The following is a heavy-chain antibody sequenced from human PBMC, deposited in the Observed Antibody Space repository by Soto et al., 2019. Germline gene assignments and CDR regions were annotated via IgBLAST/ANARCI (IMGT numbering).Heavy chain of an antibody. D-gene: IGHD3-10*01. J-gene: IGHJ6*02. CDR3: ARGDPLLWFGEKVYYGMDV. V-gene: IGHV4-59*01. CDR2: TYYSGST. CDR1: GGSISSYY. Sequence: QVQLQESGPGLVKPSETLSLTCTVSGGSISSYYWSWIRQPPGKGLEWIWYTYYSGSTNYNPSLTSRVTISGDTSKNQFSQKLSSVTAADTAVYDCARGDPLLWFGEKVYYGMDVWGQGTTVTVSS.